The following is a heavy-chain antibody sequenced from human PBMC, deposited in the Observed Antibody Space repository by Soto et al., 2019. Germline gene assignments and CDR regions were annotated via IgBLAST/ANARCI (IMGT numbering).Heavy chain of an antibody. J-gene: IGHJ4*02. CDR3: ARRGPGTYFDY. CDR2: ISGSGDST. CDR1: GFTFSSYS. D-gene: IGHD6-13*01. V-gene: IGHV3-23*01. Sequence: GSLRLSCAASGFTFSSYSMDWVRQAPGKGLEWVSVISGSGDSTYYADSVKGRFTISRDNSKNTLYLQMNSLRTEDTAVYYCARRGPGTYFDYWGQGTLVTVSS.